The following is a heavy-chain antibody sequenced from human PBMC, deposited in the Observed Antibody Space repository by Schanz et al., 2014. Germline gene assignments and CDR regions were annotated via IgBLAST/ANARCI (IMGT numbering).Heavy chain of an antibody. CDR1: GYTFTSYG. V-gene: IGHV1-2*02. CDR3: ARVTTGSDS. D-gene: IGHD5-12*01. J-gene: IGHJ4*02. CDR2: INPNSGAT. Sequence: QVQLVQSGAEVKKPGASVKVSCKASGYTFTSYGISWVRQAPGQGLEWLGWINPNSGATSSAQKFQGRVTMTRDTSSSTVYMQLSSLTSDDTAIYYCARVTTGSDSWGQGILVTVSS.